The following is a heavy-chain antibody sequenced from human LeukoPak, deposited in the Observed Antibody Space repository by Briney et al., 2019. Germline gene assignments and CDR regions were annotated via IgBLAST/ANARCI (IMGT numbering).Heavy chain of an antibody. D-gene: IGHD1-26*01. CDR1: GGSISSGGYS. Sequence: SETLSLTCAVSGGSISSGGYSWSWIRQPPGKGLEWIGYIYHSGSTYYNPSLKSRVTISVDRSKNQFSLKLSSVTAADTAVYYCAKGGAWNFGYAFDIWGQGTMVTVSS. J-gene: IGHJ3*02. CDR3: AKGGAWNFGYAFDI. CDR2: IYHSGST. V-gene: IGHV4-30-2*01.